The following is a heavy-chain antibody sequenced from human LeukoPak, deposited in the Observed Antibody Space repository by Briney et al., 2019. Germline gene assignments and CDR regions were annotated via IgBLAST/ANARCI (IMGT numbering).Heavy chain of an antibody. V-gene: IGHV4-31*03. D-gene: IGHD3-10*01. J-gene: IGHJ3*02. Sequence: SQTLSRTCTVSGRSISSGGDYWSWIRHPPGEGLEWVGYIYYSGNTYYNSSLKSRVTISVDSSANQFSLNLTSVTAPDTAVYYCARLGSLRNAFDIWGQGTMVTVSS. CDR2: IYYSGNT. CDR1: GRSISSGGDY. CDR3: ARLGSLRNAFDI.